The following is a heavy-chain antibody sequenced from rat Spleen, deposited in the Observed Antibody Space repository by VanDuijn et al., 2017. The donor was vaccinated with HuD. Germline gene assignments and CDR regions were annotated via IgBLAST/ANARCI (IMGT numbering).Heavy chain of an antibody. CDR1: GFSLASNG. Sequence: QVQLKESGPGLVQPSQTLSLTCTVSGFSLASNGVSWVRQPPGKGLEWIAAVSSGGNTYYNSALKSRLSISRDTSKSQVFLKMSSLKTEDTATYYCARGGLWFAYWGQGTLVTVSS. J-gene: IGHJ3*01. V-gene: IGHV2S12*01. CDR3: ARGGLWFAY. CDR2: VSSGGNT.